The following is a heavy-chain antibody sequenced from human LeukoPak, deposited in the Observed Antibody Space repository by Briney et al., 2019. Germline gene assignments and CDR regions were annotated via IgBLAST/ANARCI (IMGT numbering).Heavy chain of an antibody. J-gene: IGHJ4*02. D-gene: IGHD1-26*01. CDR3: ARFRLSRSYYFDY. CDR2: IYTSGST. V-gene: IGHV4-61*02. Sequence: PSQTLSLTCTVSGGSISSGSYYWSWIRQPAGKGLEWIGRIYTSGSTNYNPSLKSRVTISVDTSKNQFSLKLSSVTAADTAVYYCARFRLSRSYYFDYWGQGTLVTVSS. CDR1: GGSISSGSYY.